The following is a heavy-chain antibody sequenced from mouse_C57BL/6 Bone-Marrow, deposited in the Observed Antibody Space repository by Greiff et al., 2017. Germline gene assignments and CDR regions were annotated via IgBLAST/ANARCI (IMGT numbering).Heavy chain of an antibody. V-gene: IGHV5-15*01. CDR2: ISNLAYSI. CDR1: GFTFSDYG. CDR3: ARNYRRAMDY. J-gene: IGHJ4*01. D-gene: IGHD2-12*01. Sequence: EVQGVESGGGLVQPGGSLKLSCAASGFTFSDYGMAWVRQAPRKGPEWVAFISNLAYSIYYADTVTGRFTISRENAKNTLYLEMSSLRSEDTAMYYCARNYRRAMDYWGQGTSVTVSS.